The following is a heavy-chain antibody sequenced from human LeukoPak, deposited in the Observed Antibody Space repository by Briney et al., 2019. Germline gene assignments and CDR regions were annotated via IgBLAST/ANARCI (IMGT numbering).Heavy chain of an antibody. CDR3: ARRGNYYGDSMDH. D-gene: IGHD4-17*01. Sequence: PGGSLRLSCVASGFTFSSYAMHWVRQAPGKGLEYVSAISSNGGSTYYANSVKGRFTISRDNSKNTLYLQTGSLRAEDMAVYHCARRGNYYGDSMDHWGQGTLVTVSS. CDR2: ISSNGGST. J-gene: IGHJ4*02. V-gene: IGHV3-64*01. CDR1: GFTFSSYA.